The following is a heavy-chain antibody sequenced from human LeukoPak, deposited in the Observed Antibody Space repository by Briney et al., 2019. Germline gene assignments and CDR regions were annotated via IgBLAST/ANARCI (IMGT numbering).Heavy chain of an antibody. Sequence: PGGTLRLSCAASGFTFSSYGMSWVRQAPGKGLEWVSAISGSGGSTYYADSVKGRFTISSDNSKNTLYLQMNSLRAEDTAVYYCAKDTYYYDSSGYYPAYFDYWGQGTLVTVSS. D-gene: IGHD3-22*01. V-gene: IGHV3-23*01. CDR1: GFTFSSYG. CDR2: ISGSGGST. J-gene: IGHJ4*02. CDR3: AKDTYYYDSSGYYPAYFDY.